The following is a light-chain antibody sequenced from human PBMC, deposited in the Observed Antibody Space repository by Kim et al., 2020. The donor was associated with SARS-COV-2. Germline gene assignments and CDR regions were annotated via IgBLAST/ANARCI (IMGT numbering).Light chain of an antibody. CDR1: QSIGSW. CDR2: DAS. J-gene: IGKJ4*01. Sequence: DIQMTQSPSTLSASVGDRVTITCRASQSIGSWLAWYQQKPGKAPKFLIYDASSLESGVPSRFSGSGSGTEFTLTISSLQPDDFATYYCQQYNIYPLTFGGGTKLEI. V-gene: IGKV1-5*01. CDR3: QQYNIYPLT.